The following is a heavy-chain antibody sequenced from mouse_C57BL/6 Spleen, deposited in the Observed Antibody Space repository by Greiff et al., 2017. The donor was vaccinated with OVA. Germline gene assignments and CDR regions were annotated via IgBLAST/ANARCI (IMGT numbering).Heavy chain of an antibody. D-gene: IGHD1-2*01. CDR2: INPSNGGT. V-gene: IGHV1-53*01. CDR3: ARSARGDWYFDV. J-gene: IGHJ1*03. CDR1: GYTFTSYW. Sequence: QVQLQQPGTELVKPGASVTLSCKASGYTFTSYWMHWVKQRPGQGLEWIGNINPSNGGTNYNEKFKSKATLTVDKSSSTAYMQLSSLTSEDSAVYYCARSARGDWYFDVWGTGTTVTVSS.